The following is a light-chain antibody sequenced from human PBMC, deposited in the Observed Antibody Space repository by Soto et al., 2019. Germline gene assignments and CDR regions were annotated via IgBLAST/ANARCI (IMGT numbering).Light chain of an antibody. Sequence: SYELTQPPSVSVAPGKTGRITCGGNNIGSKSVHWYQQKPGQAPVLVIYYDSDRPSGIPERFSGSNSGNTATLTISRVEAGDEADYYCQVWDSSSVVFGGGTKLTVL. V-gene: IGLV3-21*04. CDR2: YDS. CDR3: QVWDSSSVV. CDR1: NIGSKS. J-gene: IGLJ2*01.